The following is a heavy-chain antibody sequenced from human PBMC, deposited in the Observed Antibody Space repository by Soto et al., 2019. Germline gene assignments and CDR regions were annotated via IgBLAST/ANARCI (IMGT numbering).Heavy chain of an antibody. CDR1: GYTFTHYY. CDR2: INPDTGTT. V-gene: IGHV1-46*01. CDR3: ASCPIYGGDSYFAY. Sequence: QVQLVQSGAEVRKPGASVKLSCQASGYTFTHYYIHWVRQAPGQGLEWLGIINPDTGTTSYAQTFQGRVTLTRDTSASTVYLERSGLEAEDTDVYYCASCPIYGGDSYFAYWGQGTLVTVSS. D-gene: IGHD2-21*01. J-gene: IGHJ4*02.